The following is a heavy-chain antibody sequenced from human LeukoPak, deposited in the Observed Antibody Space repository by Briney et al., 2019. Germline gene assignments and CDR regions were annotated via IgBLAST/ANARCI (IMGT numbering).Heavy chain of an antibody. J-gene: IGHJ4*02. CDR1: GFTFSSYA. CDR3: AKRPYGDYHFDY. Sequence: PGGSLRLSCAASGFTFSSYAMRWVRQAPGKGLECVSGINDDGDNTYYADSVKGRFTISRDNSKNTLYLQMNSLRAEDTAIYYCAKRPYGDYHFDYWGQGTLVTVSS. V-gene: IGHV3-23*01. CDR2: INDDGDNT. D-gene: IGHD4-17*01.